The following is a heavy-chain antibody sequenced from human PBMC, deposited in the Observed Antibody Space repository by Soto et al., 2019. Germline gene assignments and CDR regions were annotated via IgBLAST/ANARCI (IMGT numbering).Heavy chain of an antibody. D-gene: IGHD4-4*01. Sequence: PSETLSLTCAVYGGSFSGYYWSWIRQHPGKGLEWIGEINHSGSTNYNPSLKSRVTISVDTSKNQFSLKLSSVTAADTAVYYCARTHDYSNEVDYWGQGTLVTVSS. V-gene: IGHV4-34*01. CDR1: GGSFSGYY. J-gene: IGHJ4*02. CDR3: ARTHDYSNEVDY. CDR2: INHSGST.